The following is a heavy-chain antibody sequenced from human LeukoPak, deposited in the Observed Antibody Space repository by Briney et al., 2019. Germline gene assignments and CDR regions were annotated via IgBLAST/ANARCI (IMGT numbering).Heavy chain of an antibody. CDR2: INLDGSEK. D-gene: IGHD6-13*01. CDR3: ARARRYRSSWYHDY. CDR1: GFTFSSYW. J-gene: IGHJ4*02. Sequence: GGSLRLSCVASGFTFSSYWMSWVRQAPGKGLEWVANINLDGSEKYYVDSVEGRFTISRDNAKNSLYLQMNSLRDEDTAVYYCARARRYRSSWYHDYWGQGSLVTVSS. V-gene: IGHV3-7*02.